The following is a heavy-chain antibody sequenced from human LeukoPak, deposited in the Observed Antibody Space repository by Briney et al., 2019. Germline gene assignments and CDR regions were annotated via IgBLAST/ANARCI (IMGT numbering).Heavy chain of an antibody. V-gene: IGHV1-2*02. D-gene: IGHD3-10*01. CDR3: AREIGSGSFLDN. CDR1: GYTFAGYY. J-gene: IGHJ4*02. CDR2: INPKIGGT. Sequence: ASVKVSCKASGYTFAGYYMHWVRQAPGQGLEWMGWINPKIGGTNYAQKFQGRVTMTRDTSISTAYLELSRLRSDDTAVYYCAREIGSGSFLDNWGQGTLVTVSS.